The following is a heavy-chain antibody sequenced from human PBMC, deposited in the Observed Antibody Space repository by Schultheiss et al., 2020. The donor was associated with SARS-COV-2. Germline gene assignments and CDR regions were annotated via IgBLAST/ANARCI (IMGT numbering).Heavy chain of an antibody. CDR1: GFTFSSYG. Sequence: GESLKISCAASGFTFSSYGMHWVRQAPGKGLEWVSSISSSSSYIYYADSVKGRFTISRDNAKNSLYLQMNSLRAEDTAVYYCAKDYRDIVVVPAAMHWDAFDIWGQGTMVTVSS. CDR2: ISSSSSYI. J-gene: IGHJ3*02. CDR3: AKDYRDIVVVPAAMHWDAFDI. V-gene: IGHV3-21*01. D-gene: IGHD2-2*01.